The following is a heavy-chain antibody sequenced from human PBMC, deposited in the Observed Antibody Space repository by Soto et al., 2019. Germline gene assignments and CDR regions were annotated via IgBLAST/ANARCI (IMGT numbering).Heavy chain of an antibody. CDR3: IWQQDFYYGRAV. CDR1: GFSFSPAW. D-gene: IGHD6-13*01. J-gene: IGHJ6*02. Sequence: EVQLVESGGGLVTPGGSLTLSCAASGFSFSPAWMNGFRRAPGKGLEWVGLIKSKGGGGTADYAAPVKGRFIISRDDSKNTIYLQMNSLKPEDTALYYCIWQQDFYYGRAVWGQGTTVTVSS. CDR2: IKSKGGGGTA. V-gene: IGHV3-15*07.